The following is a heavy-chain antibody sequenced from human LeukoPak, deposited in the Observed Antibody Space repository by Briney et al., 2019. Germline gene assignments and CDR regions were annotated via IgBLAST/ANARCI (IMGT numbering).Heavy chain of an antibody. CDR3: AKDQYYGALYYYYMDV. J-gene: IGHJ6*03. Sequence: GGSLRLSCAASGFTFSSYGMSWVRQAPGKGLEWVSAISGSGGSTYYADSVKGRFTISRDNSKNTLYLQMNSLRAEDTAVYYCAKDQYYGALYYYYMDVWGKGTTVTVSS. CDR1: GFTFSSYG. D-gene: IGHD4-17*01. CDR2: ISGSGGST. V-gene: IGHV3-23*01.